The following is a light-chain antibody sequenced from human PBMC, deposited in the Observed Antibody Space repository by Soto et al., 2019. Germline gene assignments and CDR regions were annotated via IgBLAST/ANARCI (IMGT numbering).Light chain of an antibody. V-gene: IGKV3D-20*02. Sequence: EIVLTQSPGTLSLSPGERANLSCRASQNVRNNNLTWYQQKPGKAPRLLIYGASSRATGIPARFSGSGSGTDFTLTISSLEPEDFAVYYCQQRSNWRTFGQGTKVDI. CDR3: QQRSNWRT. CDR2: GAS. CDR1: QNVRNNN. J-gene: IGKJ1*01.